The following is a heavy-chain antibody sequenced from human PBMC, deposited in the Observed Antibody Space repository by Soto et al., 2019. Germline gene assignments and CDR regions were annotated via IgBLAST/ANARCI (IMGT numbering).Heavy chain of an antibody. D-gene: IGHD1-20*01. CDR2: IYYSGST. J-gene: IGHJ4*02. V-gene: IGHV4-31*03. CDR3: SRLIPGPGNDY. Sequence: QVQLQESGPGLVKPSQTLSLTCTVSVGSISSGGYYWSWIRQHPGKGLEWIGYIYYSGSTYYNPSHKRRVTISVDTSKNQFSLNLSSWTAADTAFYYCSRLIPGPGNDYWGQGTLVTVSS. CDR1: VGSISSGGYY.